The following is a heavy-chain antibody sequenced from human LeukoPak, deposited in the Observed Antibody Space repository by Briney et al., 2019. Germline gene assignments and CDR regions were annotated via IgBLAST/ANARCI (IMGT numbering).Heavy chain of an antibody. CDR2: TTDSGGST. J-gene: IGHJ5*02. V-gene: IGHV3-23*01. CDR1: GFSFSTYA. D-gene: IGHD6-19*01. Sequence: GGSLRLSCAASGFSFSTYAMTWLRQAPGKGLEWVSTTTDSGGSTHSTDAVKGRFTMSRDNSKNTLYLQLNSLRAEDTAVYYCTTDRSCIAVANCDWLDPWGQGTLVTVSS. CDR3: TTDRSCIAVANCDWLDP.